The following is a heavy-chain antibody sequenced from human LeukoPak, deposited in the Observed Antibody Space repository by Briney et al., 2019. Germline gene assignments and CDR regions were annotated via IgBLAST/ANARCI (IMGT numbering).Heavy chain of an antibody. V-gene: IGHV4-59*01. Sequence: SETLSLTCTVSGGSISSYYWSWIRQPPGKGLEWIGYIYYGGSTNYNPSLKSRVTISVDTSKNHFSLKLSSVTAADTAVYYCARSSGYSYGDRIDYWGQGTLVTVSS. J-gene: IGHJ4*02. CDR2: IYYGGST. CDR3: ARSSGYSYGDRIDY. D-gene: IGHD5-18*01. CDR1: GGSISSYY.